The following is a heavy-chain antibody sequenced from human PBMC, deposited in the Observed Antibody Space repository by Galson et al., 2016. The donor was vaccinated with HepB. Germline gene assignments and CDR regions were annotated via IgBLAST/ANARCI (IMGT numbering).Heavy chain of an antibody. V-gene: IGHV3-66*01. CDR1: GFPVSDNF. D-gene: IGHD2-2*01. Sequence: SLRLSCAASGFPVSDNFMSWVRQAPGKGLEWVSFIDNGGNTFYADSVKGRFTLSRDNSKNTLLLQMNSLRADDTAVYYCTRELKPSAIDYWGQGTLVTVSS. CDR3: TRELKPSAIDY. CDR2: IDNGGNT. J-gene: IGHJ4*02.